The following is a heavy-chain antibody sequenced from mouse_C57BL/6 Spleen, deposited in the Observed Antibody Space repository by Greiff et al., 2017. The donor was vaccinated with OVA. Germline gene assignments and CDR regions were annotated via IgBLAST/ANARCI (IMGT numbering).Heavy chain of an antibody. Sequence: VQRVESGAELVRPGASVTLSCKASGYTFTGYEMHWVKQTPVHGLEWIGAIDPETGGTAYNQKFKGKATLTADKSSSTAYMELRSLTSEDSAVYYCTSMVKRAIYYAMDYWGQGTSVTVSS. CDR1: GYTFTGYE. D-gene: IGHD2-2*01. V-gene: IGHV1-15*01. J-gene: IGHJ4*01. CDR3: TSMVKRAIYYAMDY. CDR2: IDPETGGT.